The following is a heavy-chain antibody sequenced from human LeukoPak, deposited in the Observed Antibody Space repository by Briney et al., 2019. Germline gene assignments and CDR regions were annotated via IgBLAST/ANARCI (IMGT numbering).Heavy chain of an antibody. D-gene: IGHD2-21*01. CDR3: ARRAYCGGDCYSGYFDY. CDR2: IYSGGST. V-gene: IGHV3-66*02. Sequence: PGGSLRLSCAASGFTVSSNYMSRVRQAPGKGLEWVPVIYSGGSTYYADSVKGRFTISRDNSKNTLYLQMNSLRAEDTAVYYCARRAYCGGDCYSGYFDYWGQGTLVTVSS. J-gene: IGHJ4*02. CDR1: GFTVSSNY.